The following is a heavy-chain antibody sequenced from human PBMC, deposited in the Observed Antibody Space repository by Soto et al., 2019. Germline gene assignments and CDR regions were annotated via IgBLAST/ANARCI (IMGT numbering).Heavy chain of an antibody. V-gene: IGHV4-39*01. Sequence: PSETLSLTCTVSGGSLSSSSYYWGWIRQPPGKGLEWIGSIYYSGSTYYNPSLKSRVTISVDTSKNQFSLKLSSVTAADTAVYYCAIRIRRFLEWLSADYWGQGTLVTVSS. CDR1: GGSLSSSSYY. CDR3: AIRIRRFLEWLSADY. CDR2: IYYSGST. J-gene: IGHJ4*02. D-gene: IGHD3-3*01.